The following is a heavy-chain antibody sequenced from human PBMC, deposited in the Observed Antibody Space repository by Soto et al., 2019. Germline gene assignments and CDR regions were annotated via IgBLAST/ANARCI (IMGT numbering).Heavy chain of an antibody. Sequence: QVQLVESGGGLVKPGGSLRLSCGASGFTLSDFHMSWIRQAPGKGLEWVSYISGGSGYTKYADPVKGRFTISRDSAKNSLYRQMNSLRAEDTAVYYCAREYGRLDYWGQGTLVTVSS. D-gene: IGHD4-17*01. CDR3: AREYGRLDY. V-gene: IGHV3-11*06. J-gene: IGHJ4*02. CDR1: GFTLSDFH. CDR2: ISGGSGYT.